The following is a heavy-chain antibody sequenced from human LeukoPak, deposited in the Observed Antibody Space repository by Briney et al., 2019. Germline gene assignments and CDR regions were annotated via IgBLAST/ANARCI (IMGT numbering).Heavy chain of an antibody. Sequence: GALRLSCAASGFTVSSNYMSWVRQAPGKGLEWVSVIYSGGSTYYADSVKGRFTISRDNSKNTLYLQMNSLRAEDTAVYYCARGDANTWFDAFHIWGQGTLVTVSA. CDR1: GFTVSSNY. CDR2: IYSGGST. D-gene: IGHD3-10*01. CDR3: ARGDANTWFDAFHI. J-gene: IGHJ3*02. V-gene: IGHV3-53*01.